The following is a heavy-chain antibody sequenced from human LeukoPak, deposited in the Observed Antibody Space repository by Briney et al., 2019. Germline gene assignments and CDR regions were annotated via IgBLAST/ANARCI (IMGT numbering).Heavy chain of an antibody. J-gene: IGHJ4*02. V-gene: IGHV3-11*04. Sequence: PGGSLRLSCAASGFTFSDYYMSWIRQAPGKGLEWVSYISSSGSTIYYADSVKGRFTISRDNDKTSLYLQMHSLRAEDTAVYYCVRAPLDFWSGYYIRGYYFDYWGRGTLVTVSS. CDR1: GFTFSDYY. D-gene: IGHD3-3*01. CDR3: VRAPLDFWSGYYIRGYYFDY. CDR2: ISSSGSTI.